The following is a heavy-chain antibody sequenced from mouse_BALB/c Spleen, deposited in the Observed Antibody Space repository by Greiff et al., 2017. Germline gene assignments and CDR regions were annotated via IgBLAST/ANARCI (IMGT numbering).Heavy chain of an antibody. Sequence: EVQLQQPGAELVKPGASVKLSCKASGYTFTSYWMHWVKQRPGQGLEWIGAIYPGNSDTSYNQKFKGKAKLTAVTSTSTAYMELSSLTNEDSAVYYCTRAYYGNLYYAMDYWGQGTSVTVSS. CDR3: TRAYYGNLYYAMDY. J-gene: IGHJ4*01. D-gene: IGHD2-10*01. CDR1: GYTFTSYW. CDR2: IYPGNSDT. V-gene: IGHV1-5*01.